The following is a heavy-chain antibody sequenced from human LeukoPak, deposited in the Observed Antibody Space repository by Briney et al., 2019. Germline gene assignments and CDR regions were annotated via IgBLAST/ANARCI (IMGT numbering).Heavy chain of an antibody. Sequence: ASVKVSCKASGGTFSSYAISWVRQAPGQGLEWMGGIIPIFGTANYAQKFQGRVTITADESTSTAYMELSSLRSEDTAVYYCARDGPKRYYFDYWGQGTLVTVSS. J-gene: IGHJ4*02. V-gene: IGHV1-69*13. D-gene: IGHD4-17*01. CDR2: IIPIFGTA. CDR1: GGTFSSYA. CDR3: ARDGPKRYYFDY.